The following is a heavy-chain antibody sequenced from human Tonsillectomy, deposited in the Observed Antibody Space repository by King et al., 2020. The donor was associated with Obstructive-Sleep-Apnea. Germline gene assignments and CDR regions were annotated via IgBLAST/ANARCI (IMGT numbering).Heavy chain of an antibody. J-gene: IGHJ4*02. D-gene: IGHD5-18*01. CDR3: TTVDTTMGPPPGADY. CDR2: IKRKSVGGTA. V-gene: IGHV3-15*01. CDR1: GFTFSNAW. Sequence: VQLVESGGGLVKPGGSLRLSCAASGFTFSNAWMTWVRQAPGKGLEWVGRIKRKSVGGTADYIAPVKGRFTMSRDDSKNMVYLQMNSLKTEDTAVYYCTTVDTTMGPPPGADYWGQGTLVIVSS.